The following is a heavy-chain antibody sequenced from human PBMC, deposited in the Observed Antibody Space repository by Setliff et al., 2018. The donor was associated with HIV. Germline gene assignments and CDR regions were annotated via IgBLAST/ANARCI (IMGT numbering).Heavy chain of an antibody. V-gene: IGHV3-7*01. Sequence: PGGSLRLSCAASGFISSSYWMSWVRQAPGKGPEWVANINQDGSDKYYVPSVKGRFTISRDNAKNSLYLQMNSLRAEDTAIYYCARGGASSLPLDYWGHGTLVTVSS. J-gene: IGHJ4*01. CDR3: ARGGASSLPLDY. CDR2: INQDGSDK. CDR1: GFISSSYW. D-gene: IGHD6-13*01.